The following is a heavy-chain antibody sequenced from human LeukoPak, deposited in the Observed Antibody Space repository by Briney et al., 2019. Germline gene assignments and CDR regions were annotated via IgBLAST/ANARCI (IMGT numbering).Heavy chain of an antibody. J-gene: IGHJ6*02. Sequence: SETLSLTCTVSGGSISRYYWSWIRQSPGKGLEWIGYIHYSGTTNNNPSFKRRVTISLDPSGNQFSLQLRSVTAADTAVYYCAREDPQTTVLEGMDVWGQGTTVIVSS. CDR3: AREDPQTTVLEGMDV. D-gene: IGHD4-17*01. V-gene: IGHV4-59*01. CDR1: GGSISRYY. CDR2: IHYSGTT.